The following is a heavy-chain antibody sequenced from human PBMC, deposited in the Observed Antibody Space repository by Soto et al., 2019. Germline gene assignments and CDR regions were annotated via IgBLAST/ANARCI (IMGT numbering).Heavy chain of an antibody. D-gene: IGHD6-13*01. Sequence: QVQLVESGGGLVKPGGSLRLSCAASGFTFSDYYMSWIRQAPGKGLEWVSYINSSSSYTNYADSVKGRFTISRDNAKNSLYLQMNSLRGEDTAVYYCARTIVAAGGRRYFDLWGRGTLVTVSS. CDR1: GFTFSDYY. CDR3: ARTIVAAGGRRYFDL. V-gene: IGHV3-11*05. J-gene: IGHJ2*01. CDR2: INSSSSYT.